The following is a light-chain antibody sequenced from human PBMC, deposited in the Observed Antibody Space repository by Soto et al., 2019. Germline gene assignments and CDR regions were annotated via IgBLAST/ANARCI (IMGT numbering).Light chain of an antibody. Sequence: EVVLTQSPGTLSLSPGGRATLSCRASQSVSSNYLAWYQQKLGQAPRLLIFAASSRATGIPDRFSGSGSGTDFTLTISRLEPEDFAVYYCQQYDSSPYTFGQGTKLEIK. CDR3: QQYDSSPYT. CDR2: AAS. J-gene: IGKJ2*01. V-gene: IGKV3-20*01. CDR1: QSVSSNY.